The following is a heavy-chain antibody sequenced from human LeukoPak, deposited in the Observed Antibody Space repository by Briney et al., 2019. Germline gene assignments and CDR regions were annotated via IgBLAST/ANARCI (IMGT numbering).Heavy chain of an antibody. CDR2: IWYDGSNK. CDR3: ARDEYYDSSGYLLSANAFDI. J-gene: IGHJ3*02. CDR1: GFTFSSYG. Sequence: PGGSLRLSCAASGFTFSSYGIHWVRQAPGKGLEWVAVIWYDGSNKYYADSVKGRFTISRDNSKNTLYLQMNSLRAEDTAVYYCARDEYYDSSGYLLSANAFDIWGQGTMVTVSS. D-gene: IGHD3-22*01. V-gene: IGHV3-33*08.